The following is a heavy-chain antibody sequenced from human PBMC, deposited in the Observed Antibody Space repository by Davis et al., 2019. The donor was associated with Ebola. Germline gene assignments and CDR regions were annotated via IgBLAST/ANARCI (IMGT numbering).Heavy chain of an antibody. CDR3: ARDPFGGVIVSEYYFDY. Sequence: SETLSLTCAVYGGSFSGYYWSWIRQPPGKGLEWIGEINHSGSTNYNPSLKSRVTISVDTSKNQFSLKLSSVTAADTAVYYCARDPFGGVIVSEYYFDYWGQGTLVTVSS. CDR2: INHSGST. J-gene: IGHJ4*02. D-gene: IGHD3-16*02. V-gene: IGHV4-34*01. CDR1: GGSFSGYY.